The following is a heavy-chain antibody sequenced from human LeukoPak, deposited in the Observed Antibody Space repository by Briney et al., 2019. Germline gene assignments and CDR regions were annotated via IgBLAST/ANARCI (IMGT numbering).Heavy chain of an antibody. Sequence: PSETLSLTCTVSGGSISSYYWSWIRQPPGKGLGWIGYIYYSGSTNYNPSLTSRVTISVDTSKNQFSLKLSSVTTADTAVYYCARTTPLDGYSYGRLNSYGMDVWGQGTTVTVSS. J-gene: IGHJ6*02. CDR1: GGSISSYY. D-gene: IGHD5-18*01. CDR3: ARTTPLDGYSYGRLNSYGMDV. CDR2: IYYSGST. V-gene: IGHV4-59*08.